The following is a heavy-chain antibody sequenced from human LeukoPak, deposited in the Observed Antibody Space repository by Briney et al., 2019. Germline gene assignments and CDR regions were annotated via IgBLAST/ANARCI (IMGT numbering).Heavy chain of an antibody. CDR1: GFIFSSHS. D-gene: IGHD1-26*01. CDR2: ISSSSSYI. V-gene: IGHV3-21*01. J-gene: IGHJ4*02. Sequence: GGSLRLSCAASGFIFSSHSMNWVRQAPGKGLEWVSSISSSSSYIYYADSMKGRFTISRDNAKNLLYLQMNSLRAEDTAVYYCARAGATTADYWGQGTLVTVSS. CDR3: ARAGATTADY.